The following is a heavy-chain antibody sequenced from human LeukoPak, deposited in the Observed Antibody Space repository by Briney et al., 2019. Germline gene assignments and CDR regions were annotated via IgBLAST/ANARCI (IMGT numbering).Heavy chain of an antibody. V-gene: IGHV4-59*01. J-gene: IGHJ3*02. CDR3: ARGLRYFDWPI. Sequence: PSETLSLTCTVSGGSISSYYWSWIRQPPGKGLEWIGYIYYSGSTNYNPSLKSRVTISVDTSKNQFSLKLSSVTAADTALYYCARGLRYFDWPIWGQGTMVTVSS. CDR1: GGSISSYY. D-gene: IGHD3-9*01. CDR2: IYYSGST.